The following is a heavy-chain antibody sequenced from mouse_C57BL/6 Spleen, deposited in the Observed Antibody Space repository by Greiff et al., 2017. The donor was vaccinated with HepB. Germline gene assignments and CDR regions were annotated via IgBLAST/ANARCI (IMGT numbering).Heavy chain of an antibody. V-gene: IGHV1-52*01. CDR3: ARAGTSDWYFDV. J-gene: IGHJ1*03. CDR1: GYTFTSYW. D-gene: IGHD3-3*01. CDR2: IDPSDSET. Sequence: QVQLKQPGAELVRPGSSVKLSCKASGYTFTSYWMHWVKQRPIQGLEWIGNIDPSDSETHYNQKFKDKATLTVDKSSSTAYMQLSSLTSEDSAVYYCARAGTSDWYFDVWGTGTTVTVSS.